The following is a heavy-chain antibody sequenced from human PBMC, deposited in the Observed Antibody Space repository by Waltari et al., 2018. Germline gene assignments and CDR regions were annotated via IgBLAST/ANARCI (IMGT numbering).Heavy chain of an antibody. Sequence: HVQLEQSGAEVKKPGSSVKVSCKASGGTFSTYTVTCERQAHGQGLEWMGSIIPFLGISKYAQSLQARLTITVDQSTNTGYMELNNLRPEDTGVYYCARSGEMKGTVDYWGQGTLVTVSS. CDR3: ARSGEMKGTVDY. CDR2: IIPFLGIS. D-gene: IGHD1-1*01. V-gene: IGHV1-69*02. J-gene: IGHJ4*02. CDR1: GGTFSTYT.